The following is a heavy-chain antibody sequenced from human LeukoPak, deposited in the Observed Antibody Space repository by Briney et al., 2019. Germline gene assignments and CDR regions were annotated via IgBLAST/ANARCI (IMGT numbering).Heavy chain of an antibody. Sequence: PSETLSLTCTVSGGSISSSSYYWGWIRQPPEKGLEWIGSIYYSGSTYYNPSLKSRVTISVDTSKNQFSLKLSSVTAADTAVYYCARDLGNWDIDYWGQGTLVTVSS. CDR2: IYYSGST. D-gene: IGHD7-27*01. J-gene: IGHJ4*02. V-gene: IGHV4-39*07. CDR1: GGSISSSSYY. CDR3: ARDLGNWDIDY.